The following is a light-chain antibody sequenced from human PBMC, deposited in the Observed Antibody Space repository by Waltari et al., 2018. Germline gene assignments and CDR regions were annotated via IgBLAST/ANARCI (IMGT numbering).Light chain of an antibody. CDR3: QQLNSVPFT. V-gene: IGKV1-13*02. Sequence: AVQLTQSPSSLSASVGDRVTITCRASQGISSTLAWYQQKPRKTPKLLIYDASSLESGVPLRFSGSGSGTDFTLTISSLQPEDFATYYCQQLNSVPFTFGGGTKVEIK. CDR1: QGISST. CDR2: DAS. J-gene: IGKJ4*01.